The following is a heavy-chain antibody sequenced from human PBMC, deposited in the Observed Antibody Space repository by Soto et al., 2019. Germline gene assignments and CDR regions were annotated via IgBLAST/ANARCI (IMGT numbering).Heavy chain of an antibody. CDR2: INPSGGST. CDR1: GYTFTSYY. D-gene: IGHD2-2*01. J-gene: IGHJ6*03. V-gene: IGHV1-46*01. CDR3: ARVRDCSSTSCRLYYYYYYMDV. Sequence: ASVKVSCKASGYTFTSYYMHWVRQAPGQGLEWMGIINPSGGSTSYAQKFQGRVTMTRDTSTSTVYMELSSLRSEDTAVYYCARVRDCSSTSCRLYYYYYYMDVWGKGTTVTVS.